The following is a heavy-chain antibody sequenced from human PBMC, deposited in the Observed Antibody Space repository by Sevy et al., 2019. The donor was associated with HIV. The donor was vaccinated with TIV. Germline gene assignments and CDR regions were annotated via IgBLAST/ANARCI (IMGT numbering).Heavy chain of an antibody. CDR2: SRDNANSHTT. V-gene: IGHV3-72*01. J-gene: IGHJ6*03. CDR3: ARGKDSGMAGYYYYYMDV. CDR1: GFTFSDHY. Sequence: GGSLRLSCAASGFTFSDHYMEWVRQAPGKGLEWVGRSRDNANSHTTEYVASVKGRFTISRDDSKNSLYLQMNSLKTEDTAVYYCARGKDSGMAGYYYYYMDVWGKGTTVTVSS. D-gene: IGHD5-18*01.